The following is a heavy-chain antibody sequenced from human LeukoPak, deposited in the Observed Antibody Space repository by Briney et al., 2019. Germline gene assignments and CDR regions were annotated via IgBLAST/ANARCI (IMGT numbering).Heavy chain of an antibody. V-gene: IGHV3-23*01. Sequence: GGSLRLSCAASGFTSSSYAMSWVRQAPGKGLEWVSAISGSGGSTSYADSVKGRFTISRDNSKNTLYLQMNSLRAEDTAVYYCAKIVYNWNYDYWGQGTLVTVSS. CDR1: GFTSSSYA. D-gene: IGHD1-7*01. CDR2: ISGSGGST. J-gene: IGHJ4*02. CDR3: AKIVYNWNYDY.